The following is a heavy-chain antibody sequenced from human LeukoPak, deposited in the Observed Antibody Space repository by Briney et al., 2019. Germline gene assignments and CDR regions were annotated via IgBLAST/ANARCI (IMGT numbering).Heavy chain of an antibody. CDR3: ARRVRSIAASDY. J-gene: IGHJ4*02. V-gene: IGHV4-39*01. D-gene: IGHD6-25*01. CDR2: IYCSGST. CDR1: GGSFSSYY. Sequence: SETLSLTCAVYGGSFSSYYWGWIRQPPGKGLEWIGSIYCSGSTYYNPSLKSRVTISVDTSKNQFSLKLSSVTAADTAVYYCARRVRSIAASDYWGQGTLVTVSS.